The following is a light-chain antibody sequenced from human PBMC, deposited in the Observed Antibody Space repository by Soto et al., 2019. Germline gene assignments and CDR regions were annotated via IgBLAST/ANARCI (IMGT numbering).Light chain of an antibody. V-gene: IGLV2-8*01. CDR2: EVN. Sequence: QSALPQPPSASGSRGQSVTISCTGTSSDIGNYNYVSWFQQYPGKAPKLMIYEVNKRPSGVPDRFSGSKSGNTASLTVSGLQAEDEADYYCSSYAGSNNLVFGGGTKLTVL. CDR1: SSDIGNYNY. CDR3: SSYAGSNNLV. J-gene: IGLJ2*01.